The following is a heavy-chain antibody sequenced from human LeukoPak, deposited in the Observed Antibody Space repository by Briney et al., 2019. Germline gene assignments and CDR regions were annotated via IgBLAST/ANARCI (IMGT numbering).Heavy chain of an antibody. D-gene: IGHD1-26*01. CDR3: AKSDSWIVGADRAPFDY. Sequence: GGSLRLSCAASGFTFSSYAMSWVRQAPEKGLEWVSVISGSGSHTYYADSVKGRFTISRDNSKNTLYLQMNSLRAEDTAIYYCAKSDSWIVGADRAPFDYWGQGTLVTVSS. V-gene: IGHV3-23*01. CDR1: GFTFSSYA. J-gene: IGHJ4*02. CDR2: ISGSGSHT.